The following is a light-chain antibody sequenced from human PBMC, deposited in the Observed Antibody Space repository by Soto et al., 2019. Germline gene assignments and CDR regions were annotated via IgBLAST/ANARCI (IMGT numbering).Light chain of an antibody. CDR3: QQRSNWPPLT. Sequence: EIVLTQSPATLSLSPGERATLSCRASQSVSRYLAWYQQKPGQAPRLLIYDASNRATGIPARFSGSGSGTEFTLTISGLEPEDFAVYYCQQRSNWPPLTFGGGTKVEIK. V-gene: IGKV3-11*01. J-gene: IGKJ4*01. CDR1: QSVSRY. CDR2: DAS.